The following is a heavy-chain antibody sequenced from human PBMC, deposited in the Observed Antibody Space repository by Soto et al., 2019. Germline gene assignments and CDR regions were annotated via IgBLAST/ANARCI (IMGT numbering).Heavy chain of an antibody. D-gene: IGHD2-2*01. Sequence: PWGSLRLSCAASGFSFNSYTMSWVRQAPGKGLEWVATITSSDVTSYYADSVKGRFTISRDNAKNSLYLQMNSLRVEDTALYYCAEDAFSKGEYRGQGTRVPVSS. J-gene: IGHJ4*02. CDR1: GFSFNSYT. CDR3: AEDAFSKGEY. V-gene: IGHV3-48*04. CDR2: ITSSDVTS.